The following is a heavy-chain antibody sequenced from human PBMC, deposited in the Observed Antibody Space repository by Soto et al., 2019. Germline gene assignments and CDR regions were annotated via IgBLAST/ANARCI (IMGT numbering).Heavy chain of an antibody. Sequence: ASVKVSCKASGYTFSGYSITWVRQAPGQGLEWMGRISGYNGNTNYARTLRDRLTLTTDTSTSKAYMELRSLTSDDTAVYYCARDVFCGGAPACPDMDVWGQGTPVTVSS. CDR1: GYTFSGYS. CDR3: ARDVFCGGAPACPDMDV. D-gene: IGHD2-21*01. J-gene: IGHJ6*02. CDR2: ISGYNGNT. V-gene: IGHV1-18*04.